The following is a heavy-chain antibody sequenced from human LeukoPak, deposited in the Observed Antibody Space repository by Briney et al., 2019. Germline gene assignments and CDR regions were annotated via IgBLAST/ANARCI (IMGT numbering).Heavy chain of an antibody. J-gene: IGHJ4*02. CDR2: ISYDGSNK. V-gene: IGHV3-30*18. Sequence: PGGSLRLSCAASGFTFSSYGMHWVRQAPGKGLEWVAVISYDGSNKYYADSVKGRFTISRDNSKNTLYLQMYSLRAEDTAVYYCAKEVSPSSRYSSGWAFDYWGQGTLVTVSS. CDR3: AKEVSPSSRYSSGWAFDY. CDR1: GFTFSSYG. D-gene: IGHD6-19*01.